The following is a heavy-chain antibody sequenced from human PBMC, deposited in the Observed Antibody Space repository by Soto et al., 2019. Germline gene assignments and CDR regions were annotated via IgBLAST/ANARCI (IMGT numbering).Heavy chain of an antibody. CDR3: AKDPQYYDFWSGYYRIYYFDY. Sequence: PGGSLRLSCAASGFTFSSYAMSWVRQAPGRGLEWVSAISGSGGSTYYADSVKGRFTISRDNSKNTLYLQMNSLRAEDTAVYYCAKDPQYYDFWSGYYRIYYFDYWGQGTLVTVSS. CDR1: GFTFSSYA. D-gene: IGHD3-3*01. CDR2: ISGSGGST. J-gene: IGHJ4*02. V-gene: IGHV3-23*01.